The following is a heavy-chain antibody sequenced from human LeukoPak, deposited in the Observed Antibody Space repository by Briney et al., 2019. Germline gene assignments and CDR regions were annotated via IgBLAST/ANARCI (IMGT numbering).Heavy chain of an antibody. CDR1: GGSFSGYY. V-gene: IGHV4-34*01. CDR2: INHSGST. CDR3: ARRYYDFWSGYYAFDY. D-gene: IGHD3-3*01. J-gene: IGHJ4*02. Sequence: SKTLSLTCAVYGGSFSGYYWSWIRQPPGKGLEWIGDINHSGSTNYNPSLKSRVTISVDTSKNQFSLKLSSVTAADTAVYYCARRYYDFWSGYYAFDYWGQGTLVTVSS.